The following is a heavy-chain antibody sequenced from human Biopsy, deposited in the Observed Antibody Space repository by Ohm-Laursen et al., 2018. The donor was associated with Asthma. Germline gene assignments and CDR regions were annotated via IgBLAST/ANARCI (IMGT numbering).Heavy chain of an antibody. D-gene: IGHD3-9*01. J-gene: IGHJ1*01. CDR2: INAGNGNT. V-gene: IGHV1-3*01. CDR3: ARTYYDFLTGQVNDAFDI. CDR1: GDILSSFG. Sequence: ASVKVSCKAHGDILSSFGIKWVRQAPGQRLEWMGWINAGNGNTKYSQKFQGRVTITRDTSASTAYMELSSLRSEDTAVYYCARTYYDFLTGQVNDAFDIWGQGTLVTVSS.